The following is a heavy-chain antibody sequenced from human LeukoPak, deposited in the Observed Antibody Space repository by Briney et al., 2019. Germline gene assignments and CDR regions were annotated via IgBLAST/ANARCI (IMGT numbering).Heavy chain of an antibody. J-gene: IGHJ6*02. D-gene: IGHD2-2*01. CDR3: AGGRLDCSSTSCYDYYYYGMDV. CDR2: IYYSGST. CDR1: GGSISSYY. V-gene: IGHV4-59*01. Sequence: SETLSLTCTVSGGSISSYYWSWIRQPPGKGLEWIGYIYYSGSTDYNPSPKSRVTISVDTSKNQFSLKLSSVTAADTAVYYCAGGRLDCSSTSCYDYYYYGMDVWGQGTTVTVS.